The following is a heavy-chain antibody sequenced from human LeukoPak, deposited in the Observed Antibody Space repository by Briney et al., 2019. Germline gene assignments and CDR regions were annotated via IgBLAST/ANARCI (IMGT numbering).Heavy chain of an antibody. V-gene: IGHV3-11*04. CDR3: AVQITMIVVVPYFDY. CDR1: GLTFSDYY. D-gene: IGHD3-22*01. CDR2: ISGTGTTI. Sequence: GGSLRLSCAASGLTFSDYYMTWIRQAPGKGLDWVSSISGTGTTIYSADSVRGRFTVSRDNARNSLFLHMNSLRAEDTAVYYCAVQITMIVVVPYFDYWGQGTLVTVCS. J-gene: IGHJ4*02.